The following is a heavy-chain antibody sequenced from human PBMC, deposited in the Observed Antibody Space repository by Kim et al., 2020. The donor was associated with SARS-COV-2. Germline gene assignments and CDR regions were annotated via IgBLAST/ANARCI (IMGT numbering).Heavy chain of an antibody. CDR2: ISGSGEST. CDR3: ATVGLLNYYYGLDV. D-gene: IGHD1-26*01. Sequence: GGSLRLSCVASGFTFHSYEMAWVRQGPGKGLEWVADISGSGESTSYADSVRGRFTVSRDNSKSTLFLEMSSLMGEDTALYYCATVGLLNYYYGLDVWGQGTTVTGSS. V-gene: IGHV3-23*01. J-gene: IGHJ6*02. CDR1: GFTFHSYE.